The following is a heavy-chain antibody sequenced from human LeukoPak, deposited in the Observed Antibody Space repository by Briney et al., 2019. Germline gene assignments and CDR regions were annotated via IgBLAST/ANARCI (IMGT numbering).Heavy chain of an antibody. CDR1: GFTLSSRG. D-gene: IGHD3-10*01. CDR3: AEDQRGSGTDYPPLDS. Sequence: GRSLTLSCGASGFTLSSRGMHWVRQAPGKGLERMPVVTYDGSKEDYADSVRGRFTISRDNSKHMLYLHMNNLTVEDTGVYYCAEDQRGSGTDYPPLDSWGLGTLVVVSS. CDR2: VTYDGSKE. J-gene: IGHJ4*02. V-gene: IGHV3-30*18.